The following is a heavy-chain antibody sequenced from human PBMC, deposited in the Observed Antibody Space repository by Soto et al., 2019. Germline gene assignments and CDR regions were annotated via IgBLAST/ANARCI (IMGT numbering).Heavy chain of an antibody. D-gene: IGHD1-1*01. V-gene: IGHV1-8*01. CDR1: GYTFTSYD. Sequence: QVQLVQSGAEVTKPGASVKVSCKASGYTFTSYDINWVRQATGQGLEWMGWMSPNSGDTGYAQKFQGRVTMTRDTSISTAYMELSNLSSEDTAIYYCARGVDAGVDVWGQGSTVTVSS. CDR2: MSPNSGDT. CDR3: ARGVDAGVDV. J-gene: IGHJ6*02.